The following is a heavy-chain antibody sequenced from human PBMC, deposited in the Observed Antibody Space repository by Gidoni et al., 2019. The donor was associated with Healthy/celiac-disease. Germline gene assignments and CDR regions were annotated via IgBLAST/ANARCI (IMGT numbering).Heavy chain of an antibody. D-gene: IGHD6-13*01. CDR1: GFTFSSFG. CDR2: IWYDGINK. CDR3: ASGGYSSSRSPFDY. V-gene: IGHV3-33*08. Sequence: QVQLVESGGGVVQPGRSLRPSAAAAGFTFSSFGMHWVRQAPGKGLEWVAVIWYDGINKYDADSVKGRFTISRDNSKNTLYLQINSLRAEDTAVYYCASGGYSSSRSPFDYWGQGTLVTVSS. J-gene: IGHJ4*02.